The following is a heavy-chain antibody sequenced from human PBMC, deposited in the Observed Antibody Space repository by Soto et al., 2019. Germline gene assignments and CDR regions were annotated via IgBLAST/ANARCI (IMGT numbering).Heavy chain of an antibody. Sequence: LRLSCAASGFTFSSYEMNWVRQAPGKGLEWVSYISSSGSTIYYADSVKGRFTISRDNAKNSLYLQMNSLRAEDTAVYYCARDRGSGSYFGVMDAFDIWGQGTMVTVSS. CDR3: ARDRGSGSYFGVMDAFDI. CDR2: ISSSGSTI. CDR1: GFTFSSYE. V-gene: IGHV3-48*03. D-gene: IGHD1-26*01. J-gene: IGHJ3*02.